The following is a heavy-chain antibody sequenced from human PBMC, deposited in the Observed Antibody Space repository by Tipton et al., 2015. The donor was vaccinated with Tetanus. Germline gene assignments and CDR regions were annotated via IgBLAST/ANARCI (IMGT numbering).Heavy chain of an antibody. CDR2: INPHGGGT. V-gene: IGHV1-2*02. CDR1: GYTFTGYY. Sequence: QVQLVQSGAEVKKPGASAKVSCKASGYTFTGYYMHWVRQAPGQALEWMGWINPHGGGTNYAQKFQGRVTMARDTSNSTAYMELSRLRSDDTAVYYCARENSGCVGIPDYWGQGTLGPVSS. CDR3: ARENSGCVGIPDY. J-gene: IGHJ4*02. D-gene: IGHD5-12*01.